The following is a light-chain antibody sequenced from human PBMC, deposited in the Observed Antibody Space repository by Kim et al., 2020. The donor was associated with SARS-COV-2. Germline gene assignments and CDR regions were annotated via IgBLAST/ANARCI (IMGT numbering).Light chain of an antibody. CDR1: RSNIGSNV. Sequence: GTRVTISCSGRRSNIGSNVVNWYQQLPGTAPKLLIYSNDYRPSGVPDRFSGSKSGTSASLDISGLQSEDEADYYCAAWDDSLNGSVFGGGTKVTVL. V-gene: IGLV1-44*01. CDR3: AAWDDSLNGSV. J-gene: IGLJ3*02. CDR2: SND.